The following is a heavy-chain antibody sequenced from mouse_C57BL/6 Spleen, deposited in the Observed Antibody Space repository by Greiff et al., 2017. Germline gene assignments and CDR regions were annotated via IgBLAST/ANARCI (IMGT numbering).Heavy chain of an antibody. J-gene: IGHJ4*01. CDR1: GYTFTSYW. V-gene: IGHV1-64*01. CDR2: IHPNSGST. D-gene: IGHD1-1*01. Sequence: QVQLKQPGAELVKPGASVKLSCKASGYTFTSYWMHWVKQRPGQGLEWIGMIHPNSGSTNYNEKFKSKATLTVDKSSSTAYMQLSSLTSEDSAVYYCARRGFITTVAEGAMDYWGQGTSVTVSS. CDR3: ARRGFITTVAEGAMDY.